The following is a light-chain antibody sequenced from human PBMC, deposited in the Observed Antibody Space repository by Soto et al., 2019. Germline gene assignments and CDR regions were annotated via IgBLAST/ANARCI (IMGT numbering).Light chain of an antibody. CDR2: TAS. V-gene: IGKV1-17*01. CDR1: QVITND. J-gene: IGKJ1*01. CDR3: KQYNSYSQT. Sequence: IQMTQSPSSLSASVGDRLSITCRASQVITNDLGWYQQKPGKAPKRLIYTASTLQSGVPSRFSGSGSGTVFTLTISRIQSDDFETYYCKQYNSYSQTFGQGTKVDI.